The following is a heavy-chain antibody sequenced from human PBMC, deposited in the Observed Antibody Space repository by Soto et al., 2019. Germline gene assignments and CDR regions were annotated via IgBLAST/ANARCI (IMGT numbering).Heavy chain of an antibody. CDR1: GFTFSSYA. J-gene: IGHJ3*02. CDR3: ARDVRYQLPSDAFDI. D-gene: IGHD2-2*01. Sequence: PGGSLRLSCAASGFTFSSYAMGWVRQAPGKGLEWVSAISGSGGSTYYADSVKGRFTISRNNSKNTLYLQMNSLRAEDTAVYYCARDVRYQLPSDAFDIWGQGTMVTVSS. V-gene: IGHV3-23*01. CDR2: ISGSGGST.